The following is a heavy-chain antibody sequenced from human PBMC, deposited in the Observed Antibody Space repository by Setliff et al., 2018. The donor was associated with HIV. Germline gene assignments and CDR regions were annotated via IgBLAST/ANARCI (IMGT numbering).Heavy chain of an antibody. CDR3: ARGRLLRYFDLDAFDI. CDR1: GGTFSLHY. CDR2: LNWIGGST. D-gene: IGHD3-9*01. J-gene: IGHJ3*02. Sequence: PSETLSLTCAVSGGTFSLHYYTWVRQVPGKGLEWVSGLNWIGGSTAYADSVKGRFTISRDNAKSSLYLQMNSLRAEDTALYYCARGRLLRYFDLDAFDIWGQGTMVTVSS. V-gene: IGHV3-20*04.